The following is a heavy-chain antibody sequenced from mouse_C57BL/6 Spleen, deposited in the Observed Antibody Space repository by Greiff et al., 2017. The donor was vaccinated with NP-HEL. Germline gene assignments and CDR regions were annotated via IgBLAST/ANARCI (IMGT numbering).Heavy chain of an antibody. CDR2: IHPSDSDT. CDR3: ASYYYGSSSPWLAY. J-gene: IGHJ3*01. CDR1: GYTFTSYW. D-gene: IGHD1-1*01. Sequence: VQLQQSGAELVKPGASVKVSCKASGYTFTSYWMHWVKQRPGQGLEWIGRIHPSDSDTNYNQKFKGKATLTVDKSSSTAYMQLSSLTSEDSAVYYCASYYYGSSSPWLAYWGQGTLVTVSA. V-gene: IGHV1-74*01.